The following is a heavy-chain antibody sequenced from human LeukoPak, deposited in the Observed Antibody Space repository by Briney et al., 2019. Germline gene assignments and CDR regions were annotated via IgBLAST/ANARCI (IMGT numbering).Heavy chain of an antibody. CDR3: ARGRVVAATFLYYGMDV. CDR1: GYTFTRYD. J-gene: IGHJ6*02. CDR2: MNPNSGNT. V-gene: IGHV1-8*01. Sequence: ASVKVSFKASGYTFTRYDINWVRQATGQGLEWMGWMNPNSGNTGYAQKFQGRVTMTRNTTISTAYMELSSLRSEDTAVYYCARGRVVAATFLYYGMDVWGQGTTVTVSS. D-gene: IGHD2-15*01.